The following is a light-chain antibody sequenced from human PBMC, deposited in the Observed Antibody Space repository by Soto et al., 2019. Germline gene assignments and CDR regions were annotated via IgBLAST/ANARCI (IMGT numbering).Light chain of an antibody. Sequence: DIQMTQSPSTLSASVGDSVTITCRASERISSWLAWYQQKPGKAPKLLIYDASILESGVPSRFGGSGSGTDFALTISSLQPDDFATYYCQQYNSPSKTFGPGTKVDIK. CDR1: ERISSW. CDR2: DAS. CDR3: QQYNSPSKT. J-gene: IGKJ1*01. V-gene: IGKV1-5*01.